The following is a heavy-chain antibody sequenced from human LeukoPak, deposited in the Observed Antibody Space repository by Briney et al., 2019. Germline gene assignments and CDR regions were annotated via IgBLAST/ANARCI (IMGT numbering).Heavy chain of an antibody. CDR3: ARIRGTYCSSTSCSFEDY. CDR1: GFSLSTRGMC. J-gene: IGHJ4*02. V-gene: IGHV2-70*11. Sequence: SGPTLVNPTQTLTLTCTFSGFSLSTRGMCVSWIRQPPGKALEWLARIDWDDDRYYSTSLKTRLTISKDTSKNQVVLAMPNMDPVDTATYYCARIRGTYCSSTSCSFEDYWGQGTLVTVSS. D-gene: IGHD2-2*01. CDR2: IDWDDDR.